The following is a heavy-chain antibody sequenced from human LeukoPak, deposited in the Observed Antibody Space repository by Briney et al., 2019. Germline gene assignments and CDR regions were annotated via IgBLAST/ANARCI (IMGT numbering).Heavy chain of an antibody. Sequence: GGSLRLSCAASGFTFSSYSMNWVRQAPGKGLEWVSSISTSSSYIYYAGSVKGRFPISRDNAKNSLYLQMNSLRAEDTAVYYCARGRDGYNIDYWGQGTLVTVSS. CDR2: ISTSSSYI. J-gene: IGHJ4*02. CDR1: GFTFSSYS. CDR3: ARGRDGYNIDY. D-gene: IGHD5-24*01. V-gene: IGHV3-21*01.